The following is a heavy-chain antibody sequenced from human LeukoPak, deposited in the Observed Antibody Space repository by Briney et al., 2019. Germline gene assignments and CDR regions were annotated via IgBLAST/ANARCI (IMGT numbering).Heavy chain of an antibody. CDR1: GGTFSSYA. CDR3: ARGSDTMIVVVSLDY. Sequence: SVKVSCKASGGTFSSYAISWVRQAPGQGLEWMGRIIPILGIANYAQKFQGRVTITADKSTSTAYMELSSLRSEDTAVYYCARGSDTMIVVVSLDYWGQGTLVTVPS. CDR2: IIPILGIA. J-gene: IGHJ4*02. V-gene: IGHV1-69*04. D-gene: IGHD3-22*01.